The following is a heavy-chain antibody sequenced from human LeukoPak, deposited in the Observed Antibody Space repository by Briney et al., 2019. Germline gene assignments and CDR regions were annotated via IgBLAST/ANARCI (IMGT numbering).Heavy chain of an antibody. D-gene: IGHD6-13*01. J-gene: IGHJ4*02. V-gene: IGHV3-21*01. CDR3: AKRGSVGTLGHFDY. Sequence: GGSLRLSCAASGFTFSSYSMNWVRQAPGKGLEWVSSISSSSSYIYYADSVKGRFTISRDNAKNSLYLQMNSLRAEDTAVYYCAKRGSVGTLGHFDYWGQGTLVTVPS. CDR2: ISSSSSYI. CDR1: GFTFSSYS.